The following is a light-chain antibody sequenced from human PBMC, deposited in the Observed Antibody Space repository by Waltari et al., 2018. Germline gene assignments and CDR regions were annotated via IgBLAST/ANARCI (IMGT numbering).Light chain of an antibody. V-gene: IGKV4-1*01. J-gene: IGKJ1*01. CDR1: QSVLYSSNNKNY. CDR3: QQYYTTPWT. Sequence: DIVMTQSPDSLAVSLGEGATIHCESSQSVLYSSNNKNYLAWYQQKPGQPPKLLIYWASTRDSGVPDRFSGSGSGTDFTLSISSLQAEDVAFYYCQQYYTTPWTFGQGTKVEIK. CDR2: WAS.